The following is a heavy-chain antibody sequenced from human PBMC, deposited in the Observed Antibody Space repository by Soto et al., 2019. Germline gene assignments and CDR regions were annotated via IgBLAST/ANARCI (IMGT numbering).Heavy chain of an antibody. CDR2: IKTKTDGGTT. CDR3: TTAPLRDY. V-gene: IGHV3-15*01. CDR1: GFTCSNAW. Sequence: PGWALRLSSAASGFTCSNAWMSWVRQAPGKGLEWVGLIKTKTDGGTTDYAAPVKGRLTISRDDSKNTLYLQMNRLKPEDTAVYYCTTAPLRDYWGQGTLVTVSS. J-gene: IGHJ4*02.